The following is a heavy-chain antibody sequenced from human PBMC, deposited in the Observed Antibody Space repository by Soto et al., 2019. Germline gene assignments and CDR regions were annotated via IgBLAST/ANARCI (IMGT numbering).Heavy chain of an antibody. V-gene: IGHV3-53*01. D-gene: IGHD3-10*01. CDR2: IYSGGST. Sequence: GGSLRLSCAASGFTVSSNYMSWVRQAPGKGLEWVSVIYSGGSTDYADSVKGRFTISRDNFKNTLYLQMNSLRAEDTAVYYCARGKDYGSGSYSGYWGQGNLVTFSS. CDR3: ARGKDYGSGSYSGY. J-gene: IGHJ4*02. CDR1: GFTVSSNY.